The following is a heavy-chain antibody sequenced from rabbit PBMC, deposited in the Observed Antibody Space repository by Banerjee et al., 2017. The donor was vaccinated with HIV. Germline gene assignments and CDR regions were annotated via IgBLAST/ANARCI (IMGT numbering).Heavy chain of an antibody. D-gene: IGHD4-1*01. Sequence: QLKESGGGLVQPGGSLKLSCKASGFDFSSYYMSWVRQAPGKGLEWIGYIDPVFGSTYYASWVNGRFTISSHNAQNTLYLQLNSLTAADTATYFCARDGVVAGGSFNLWGPGTLVTVS. J-gene: IGHJ4*01. V-gene: IGHV1S7*01. CDR3: ARDGVVAGGSFNL. CDR2: IDPVFGST. CDR1: GFDFSSYY.